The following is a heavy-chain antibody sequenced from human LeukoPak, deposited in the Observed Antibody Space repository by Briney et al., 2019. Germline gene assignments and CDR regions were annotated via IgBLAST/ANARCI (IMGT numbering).Heavy chain of an antibody. D-gene: IGHD3-10*01. Sequence: WASVKVSCKASGYTFTGYYMHWVRQAPGQGLEWMGRINPNSGGTNYAQKFQGRVTMTRDTSISTAYMELSSLRSEDTAVYYCARDRITVVRGVIIDPYGMDVWGQGTTVTVSS. CDR1: GYTFTGYY. V-gene: IGHV1-2*06. CDR3: ARDRITVVRGVIIDPYGMDV. CDR2: INPNSGGT. J-gene: IGHJ6*02.